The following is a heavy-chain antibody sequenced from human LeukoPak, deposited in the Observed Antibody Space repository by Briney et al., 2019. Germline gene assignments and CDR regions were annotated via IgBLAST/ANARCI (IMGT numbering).Heavy chain of an antibody. CDR1: GFTFSTYW. Sequence: GGSLRLSCAASGFTFSTYWMSWVRQAPGKGLEWVANIKQDGSDRNYVDSVKGRFTISRDNARNSLYLQMNSLRAEDTAVFYCARDQYDTWSRRGNFDSWGQGTLVIVSS. D-gene: IGHD3-3*01. CDR2: IKQDGSDR. J-gene: IGHJ4*02. CDR3: ARDQYDTWSRRGNFDS. V-gene: IGHV3-7*03.